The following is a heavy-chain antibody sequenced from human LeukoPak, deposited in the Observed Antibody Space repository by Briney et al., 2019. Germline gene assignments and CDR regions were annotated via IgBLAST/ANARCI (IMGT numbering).Heavy chain of an antibody. D-gene: IGHD3-22*01. J-gene: IGHJ4*02. Sequence: GGSLRLSCAASGFTFSSYAMNWVRQAPGKGLEWVSGMSGSGVSPYYADSVKGRFTMSRDNSKNTLYLQMNSLRAEDTAVYYCAKANSPYYYDSSGYSTFGYWGQGTLVTVSS. CDR2: MSGSGVSP. CDR1: GFTFSSYA. CDR3: AKANSPYYYDSSGYSTFGY. V-gene: IGHV3-23*01.